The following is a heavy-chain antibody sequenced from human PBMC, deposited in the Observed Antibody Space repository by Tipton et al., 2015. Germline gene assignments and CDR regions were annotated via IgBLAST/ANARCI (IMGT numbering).Heavy chain of an antibody. J-gene: IGHJ6*02. V-gene: IGHV4-59*12. D-gene: IGHD3-3*01. CDR2: IYYSGST. CDR3: ARLFPSVTHYDFWSGPSRDYYGMDV. Sequence: TLSLTCTVSGGSISSYYWSWIRQPPGKGLEWIGYIYYSGSTQYNPSLKSRVTISVDTSENQFSLKLSSVTAADTAVYYCARLFPSVTHYDFWSGPSRDYYGMDVWGQGTTVTVSS. CDR1: GGSISSYY.